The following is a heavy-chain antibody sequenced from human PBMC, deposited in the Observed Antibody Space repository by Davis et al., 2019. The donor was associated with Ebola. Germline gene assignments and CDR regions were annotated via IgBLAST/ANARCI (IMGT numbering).Heavy chain of an antibody. CDR2: ISVRSIT. Sequence: FSXYAMXWVRQAPGXVLEWGSSISVRSITYHADSVKGRFTISRDNSKNTLYLQMNSLRAEDTAVYYCAKVHPPTTVTTGWFDPWGQGTLVTVSS. CDR1: FSXYA. J-gene: IGHJ5*02. D-gene: IGHD4-17*01. V-gene: IGHV3-23*01. CDR3: AKVHPPTTVTTGWFDP.